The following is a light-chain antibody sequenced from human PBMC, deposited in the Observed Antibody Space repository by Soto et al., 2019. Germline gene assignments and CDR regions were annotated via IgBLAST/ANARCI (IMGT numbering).Light chain of an antibody. J-gene: IGKJ1*01. Sequence: EIVLTQSPGTLSLSPGERATLSCRTNQTLSDTYLAWYQQKPGQAPRLLIYGASTGATGVPERFSGSGSATPLTLTISRLEPEDFAVYYCPQYATSPVTFGPGTRVDVK. CDR2: GAS. CDR1: QTLSDTY. CDR3: PQYATSPVT. V-gene: IGKV3-20*01.